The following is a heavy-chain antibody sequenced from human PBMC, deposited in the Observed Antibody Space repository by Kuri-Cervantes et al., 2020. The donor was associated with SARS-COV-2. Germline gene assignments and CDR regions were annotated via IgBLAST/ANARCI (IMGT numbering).Heavy chain of an antibody. D-gene: IGHD5-12*01. V-gene: IGHV3-30*02. CDR1: GFTFSSCW. J-gene: IGHJ4*02. CDR3: ARDMYLMGPVATISAFDY. CDR2: IRYDGSNK. Sequence: GESLKISCAASGFTFSSCWMSWVRQAPGKGLEWVAFIRYDGSNKYYADSVKGRFTISRDNSKNTLYLQMNSLRAEDTAVYYCARDMYLMGPVATISAFDYWGQGTPVTVSS.